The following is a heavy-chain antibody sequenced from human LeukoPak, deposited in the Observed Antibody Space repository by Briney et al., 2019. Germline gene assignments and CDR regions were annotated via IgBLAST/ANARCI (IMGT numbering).Heavy chain of an antibody. D-gene: IGHD3-10*01. V-gene: IGHV3-53*01. J-gene: IGHJ4*02. CDR1: GFTVSSNY. CDR3: ARAKPKNMVRGLIMRRESRYYFDY. CDR2: IYSGGST. Sequence: PGGSLRLSCAASGFTVSSNYMSWVRQAPGKGLEWVSVIYSGGSTYYADSVKGRFTISRDNSKCTLYIQMNSLRAEDTAVYYCARAKPKNMVRGLIMRRESRYYFDYWGQGTLVTVSS.